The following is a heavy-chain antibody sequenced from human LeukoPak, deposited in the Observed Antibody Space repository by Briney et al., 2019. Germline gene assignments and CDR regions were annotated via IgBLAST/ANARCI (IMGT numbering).Heavy chain of an antibody. CDR1: GFTFSDYY. V-gene: IGHV3-11*04. Sequence: GGSLRLSCAASGFTFSDYYMSWIRQAPGKGLEWVSYIGASGSTIYYADSVQGRFTISRDNAKNSLYLQMNSLRAEDTAVYYCARDSPTNPVVVPAAMGEGSDYWGQGTLVTVSS. D-gene: IGHD2-2*01. CDR3: ARDSPTNPVVVPAAMGEGSDY. J-gene: IGHJ4*02. CDR2: IGASGSTI.